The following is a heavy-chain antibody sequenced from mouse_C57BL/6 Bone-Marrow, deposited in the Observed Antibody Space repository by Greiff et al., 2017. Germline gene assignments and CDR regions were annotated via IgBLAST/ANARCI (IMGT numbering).Heavy chain of an antibody. D-gene: IGHD4-1*02. Sequence: VQLQESGAELVRPGASVTLSCKASGYTFTDFEMLWVKQTPVLGLEWIGAIVPETGGTAYNQKFKGKAILTADKSSSAAYMELHSLTSEDSAVYYGERPNWTNAMGYWGKGASVTVS. V-gene: IGHV1-15*01. CDR2: IVPETGGT. CDR3: ERPNWTNAMGY. CDR1: GYTFTDFE. J-gene: IGHJ4*01.